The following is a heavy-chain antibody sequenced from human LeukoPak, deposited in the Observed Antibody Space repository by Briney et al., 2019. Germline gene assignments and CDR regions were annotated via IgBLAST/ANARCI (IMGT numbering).Heavy chain of an antibody. CDR1: GFTVSSNY. Sequence: GGSLRLSCAASGFTVSSNYMSWVRQAPGKGLEWVSVIYSGGSTYYADSVKGRFTVSRDNSKNTLYLQMNSLRAEDTAVYYCARAKWELLYFDYWGQGTLVTVSS. CDR2: IYSGGST. D-gene: IGHD1-26*01. CDR3: ARAKWELLYFDY. J-gene: IGHJ4*02. V-gene: IGHV3-66*01.